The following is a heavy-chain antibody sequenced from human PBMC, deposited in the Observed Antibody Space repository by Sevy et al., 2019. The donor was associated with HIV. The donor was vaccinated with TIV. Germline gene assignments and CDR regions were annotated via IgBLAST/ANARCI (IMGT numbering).Heavy chain of an antibody. CDR2: IYYSGST. CDR1: GGSISSYY. Sequence: SETLSLTCTVSGGSISSYYWSWIRQPPGKGLEWIGYIYYSGSTNYNPSLKSRVTISVDTSKNQFSLKLSSVTAADTAVYYCARWNYDIGYYYYYYMDVWGKGTTVTVSS. V-gene: IGHV4-59*01. D-gene: IGHD3-9*01. J-gene: IGHJ6*03. CDR3: ARWNYDIGYYYYYYMDV.